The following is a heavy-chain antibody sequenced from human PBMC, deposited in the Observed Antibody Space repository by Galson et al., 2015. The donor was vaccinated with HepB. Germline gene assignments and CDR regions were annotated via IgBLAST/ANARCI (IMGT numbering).Heavy chain of an antibody. Sequence: SLRLSCAASGFTFSSYAMHWVRQAPGKGLEWVAVISYDGSNKYYADSVKGRFTISRDNSKNTLYLQMNSLRAEDTAVYYCARDGQPDYYGMDVWGQGTTVTVSS. J-gene: IGHJ6*02. D-gene: IGHD2-2*01. CDR3: ARDGQPDYYGMDV. CDR2: ISYDGSNK. V-gene: IGHV3-30*04. CDR1: GFTFSSYA.